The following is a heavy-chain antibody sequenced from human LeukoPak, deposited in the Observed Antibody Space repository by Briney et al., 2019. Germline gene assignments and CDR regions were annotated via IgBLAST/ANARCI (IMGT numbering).Heavy chain of an antibody. J-gene: IGHJ4*02. Sequence: ASVKFSCKASGYTFTGYYMHWVRQAPGQGLECMGWINPNSGGTNYAQKFQGRVTMTRDTSISTAYMELSRMRYDDTAVYYCARFIKVDATLDYWGQGTLVTVSS. D-gene: IGHD2-15*01. CDR1: GYTFTGYY. CDR3: ARFIKVDATLDY. CDR2: INPNSGGT. V-gene: IGHV1-2*02.